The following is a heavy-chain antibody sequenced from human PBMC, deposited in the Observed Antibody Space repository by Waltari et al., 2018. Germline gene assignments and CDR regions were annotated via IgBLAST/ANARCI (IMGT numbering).Heavy chain of an antibody. D-gene: IGHD6-13*01. V-gene: IGHV3-7*01. CDR3: ARWMEQLASEFDY. J-gene: IGHJ4*02. CDR2: IKQDGSEK. CDR1: GFTFRSHW. Sequence: EVRLVESGGGLVQPGGSLRRPCAASGFTFRSHWMTWSRQAPGKGLEWVANIKQDGSEKYYVDSVKGRFTISRDNAKNSLYLQMNSLRAEDTAVYYCARWMEQLASEFDYWGQGTLVTVSS.